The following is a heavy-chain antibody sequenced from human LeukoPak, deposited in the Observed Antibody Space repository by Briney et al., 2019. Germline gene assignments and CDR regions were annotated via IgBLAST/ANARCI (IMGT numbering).Heavy chain of an antibody. D-gene: IGHD6-6*01. CDR1: GGSVSSGSYY. V-gene: IGHV4-61*01. Sequence: SETLSLTCTVSGGSVSSGSYYWSWIRQSPGKGLEWIGYIYYSGSTNYNPSLQSRVTISVDTSKNQFSLNLNSVTAADTAAYYCARGGAARLHFQNWGQGTLVTVSS. J-gene: IGHJ1*01. CDR2: IYYSGST. CDR3: ARGGAARLHFQN.